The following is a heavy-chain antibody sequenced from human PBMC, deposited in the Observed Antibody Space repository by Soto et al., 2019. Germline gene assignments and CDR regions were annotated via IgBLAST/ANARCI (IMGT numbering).Heavy chain of an antibody. V-gene: IGHV1-18*04. CDR3: ARDRVAGIWGDAFDI. Sequence: QVQLVQSGAEVKKPGASVKVSCKTSGYTFTNHGINWVRQAPGQGLEWMGWINPYNANVNYAQKLQGRVTMTTDASTSTAYMALRSLTSDGAAVYYCARDRVAGIWGDAFDIWGQGTMVTVSS. CDR1: GYTFTNHG. CDR2: INPYNANV. J-gene: IGHJ3*02. D-gene: IGHD3-16*01.